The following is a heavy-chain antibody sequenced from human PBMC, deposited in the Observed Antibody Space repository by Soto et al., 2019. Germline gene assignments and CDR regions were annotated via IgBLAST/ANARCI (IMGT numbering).Heavy chain of an antibody. Sequence: GGSLRLSCAASGFTFSSYGMHWVRQAPGKGLEWVAVIWYDGSNKYYADSVKGRFTISRDNSKNTLYLQMNSLRAEDTAVYYCARNRDLGELSLYFDYWGQGTLVTVSS. CDR1: GFTFSSYG. CDR2: IWYDGSNK. CDR3: ARNRDLGELSLYFDY. V-gene: IGHV3-33*01. D-gene: IGHD3-16*02. J-gene: IGHJ4*02.